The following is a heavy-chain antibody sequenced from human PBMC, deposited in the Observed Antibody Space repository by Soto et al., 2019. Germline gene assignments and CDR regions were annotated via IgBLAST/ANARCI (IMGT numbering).Heavy chain of an antibody. CDR2: INHSGST. J-gene: IGHJ4*02. D-gene: IGHD4-17*01. CDR3: AKTPPRTTATAYYFDY. Sequence: ETLSLTFAVYGGSFSGYYWSWIRQPPGKGLEWIGEINHSGSTNYNPSLKSRVTISVDTSKNQFSLKLSSVTAADTAVYYCAKTPPRTTATAYYFDYWGQGTLVTVSS. V-gene: IGHV4-34*01. CDR1: GGSFSGYY.